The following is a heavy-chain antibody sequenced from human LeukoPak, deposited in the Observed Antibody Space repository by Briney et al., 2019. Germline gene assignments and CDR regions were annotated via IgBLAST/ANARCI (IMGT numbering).Heavy chain of an antibody. CDR1: GGSYSDYY. CDR3: ARTTEAHSWRTRYYDYYMDV. CDR2: INHSGIT. J-gene: IGHJ6*03. V-gene: IGHV4-34*01. D-gene: IGHD6-13*01. Sequence: SETLSLTCGVYGGSYSDYYWSWIRQPPGKGLEWIGEINHSGITNYNPSLKSRVTISVDTSKNQFSLKLSSVTAADTAVYYCARTTEAHSWRTRYYDYYMDVWGKGTTVTVSS.